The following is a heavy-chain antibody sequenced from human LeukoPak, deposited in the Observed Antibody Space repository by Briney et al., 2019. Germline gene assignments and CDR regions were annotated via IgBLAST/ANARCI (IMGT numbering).Heavy chain of an antibody. CDR2: ISTRSTYI. CDR3: AREGLVVVAATHYYYGMDV. V-gene: IGHV3-21*01. D-gene: IGHD2-15*01. J-gene: IGHJ6*02. Sequence: GGSLRLSCAASGFSFSDFSMNWVRQAPGKGLEWVSSISTRSTYIYYADSVKGRFTISRDNGKNSLYLQMHSLRAEDTAVYYCAREGLVVVAATHYYYGMDVWGQGTTVTVSS. CDR1: GFSFSDFS.